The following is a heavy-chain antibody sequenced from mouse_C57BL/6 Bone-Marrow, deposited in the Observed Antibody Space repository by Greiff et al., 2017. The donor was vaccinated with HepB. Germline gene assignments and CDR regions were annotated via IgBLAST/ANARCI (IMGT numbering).Heavy chain of an antibody. Sequence: VQLQQPGAELVMPGASVKLSCKASGYTFTSYWMHWVKQRPGQGLEWIGEIDPSDSYTNYNQKFKGKSTLTVDKSSSTAYMQLSSLTSEDSAVYYGARLGGLYDGYYGRAWFAYWGQGTLVTVSA. J-gene: IGHJ3*01. D-gene: IGHD2-3*01. V-gene: IGHV1-69*01. CDR2: IDPSDSYT. CDR1: GYTFTSYW. CDR3: ARLGGLYDGYYGRAWFAY.